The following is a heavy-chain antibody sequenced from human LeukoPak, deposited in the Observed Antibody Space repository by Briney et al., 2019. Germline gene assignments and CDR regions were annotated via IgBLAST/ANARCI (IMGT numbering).Heavy chain of an antibody. Sequence: ASVKVSCKVSGYTLTELSMHWVRQAPGKGLEWMGGFDPEDGETIYAQKFQGRVTMTEDTSTDTAYMELSSLRSEDAAVYYCAISRDTRSLEWLGDFDYWGQGTLVTVSS. J-gene: IGHJ4*02. CDR2: FDPEDGET. CDR3: AISRDTRSLEWLGDFDY. V-gene: IGHV1-24*01. CDR1: GYTLTELS. D-gene: IGHD3-3*01.